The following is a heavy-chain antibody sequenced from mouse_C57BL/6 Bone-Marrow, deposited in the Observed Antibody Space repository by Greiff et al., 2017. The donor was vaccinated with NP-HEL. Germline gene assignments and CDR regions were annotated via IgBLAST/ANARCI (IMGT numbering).Heavy chain of an antibody. CDR1: GFTFSDYG. Sequence: EVQLVESGGGLVKPGGSLKLSCAASGFTFSDYGMHWVRQAPEKGLEWVAYISSGSSTIYYADTVKGRFTISRDNAKNTLFLQMTSLRSEDTAMYYCARTRDYDYDVRAYWGQGTLVTVSA. V-gene: IGHV5-17*01. J-gene: IGHJ3*01. D-gene: IGHD2-4*01. CDR3: ARTRDYDYDVRAY. CDR2: ISSGSSTI.